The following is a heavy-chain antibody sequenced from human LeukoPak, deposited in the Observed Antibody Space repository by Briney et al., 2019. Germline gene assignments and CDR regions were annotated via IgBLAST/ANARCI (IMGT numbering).Heavy chain of an antibody. CDR1: GGSISSSSHY. CDR2: IYYSGST. V-gene: IGHV4-39*07. J-gene: IGHJ4*02. D-gene: IGHD3-22*01. Sequence: SETLSLTCTVSGGSISSSSHYWGWIRQPPGKGLEWIGSIYYSGSTYYNPSLKSRVTISVDTSKNQFSLKLSSVTAADTAVYYCATITYLHYYDSSGYREFDYWGQGTLVTVSS. CDR3: ATITYLHYYDSSGYREFDY.